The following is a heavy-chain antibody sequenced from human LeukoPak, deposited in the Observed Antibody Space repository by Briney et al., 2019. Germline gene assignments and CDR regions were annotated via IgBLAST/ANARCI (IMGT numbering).Heavy chain of an antibody. CDR3: GRGPTKVTPFYYYGMDV. Sequence: TLSLTCTVSGGSISSGGYYWSWIRQHPGKGLGWIGYIYYSGSTYYNPSLKSRVTISVDTSKNEFSLKQSSVTAGGTAGDFCGRGPTKVTPFYYYGMDVWGQGTTVTVSS. CDR2: IYYSGST. J-gene: IGHJ6*02. CDR1: GGSISSGGYY. V-gene: IGHV4-31*03. D-gene: IGHD4-17*01.